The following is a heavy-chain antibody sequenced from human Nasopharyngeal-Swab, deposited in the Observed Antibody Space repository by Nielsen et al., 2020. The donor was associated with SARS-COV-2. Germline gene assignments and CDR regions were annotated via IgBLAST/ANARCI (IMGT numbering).Heavy chain of an antibody. D-gene: IGHD3-22*01. CDR1: GFTFSRYW. J-gene: IGHJ4*02. CDR3: ARDYYDSSAYDY. V-gene: IGHV3-74*01. Sequence: GESLKISCAASGFTFSRYWMHWARQGPGKGLVWVSRIHSDGSRSSTSYADSVKGRFTISRDNAKNTLYLQMNSLRAEDTAVYYCARDYYDSSAYDYWGQGTLVTVSS. CDR2: IHSDGSRSST.